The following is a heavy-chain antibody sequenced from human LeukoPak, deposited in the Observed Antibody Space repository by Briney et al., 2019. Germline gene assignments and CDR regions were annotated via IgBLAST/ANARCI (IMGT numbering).Heavy chain of an antibody. D-gene: IGHD3-3*01. Sequence: SETLSLTCTVSGGSISSSSYYWGWIRPPPGRGLEWIGSIYYSGSTYYHPSLKSRVTISVDTSKNQFSLKLSSVTAADTAVYYCARPKSFGYFDLWGRGTLVTVSS. CDR2: IYYSGST. V-gene: IGHV4-39*01. J-gene: IGHJ2*01. CDR3: ARPKSFGYFDL. CDR1: GGSISSSSYY.